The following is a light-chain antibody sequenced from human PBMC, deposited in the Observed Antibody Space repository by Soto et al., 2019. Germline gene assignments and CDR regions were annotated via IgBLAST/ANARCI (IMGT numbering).Light chain of an antibody. CDR2: LAS. V-gene: IGKV2-28*01. CDR3: MQALQTPRT. J-gene: IGKJ1*01. Sequence: DIVMTQSPLSLPVTPGEPASISCRSSQSLLHSNGYNYLDWYLQKPGQSPQLLIYLASSRAFGVPDRFSGSGSGTDFTLKISRVEAEDVGIYYCMQALQTPRTFGQGTKVEIK. CDR1: QSLLHSNGYNY.